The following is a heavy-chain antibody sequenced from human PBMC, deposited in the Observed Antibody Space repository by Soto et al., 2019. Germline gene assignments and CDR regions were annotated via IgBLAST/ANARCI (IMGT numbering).Heavy chain of an antibody. V-gene: IGHV1-8*01. D-gene: IGHD2-15*01. CDR1: GYTFTSYD. CDR2: MNPNSGDT. Sequence: QVQLVQSGAEVKKPGASVKVSCKAAGYTFTSYDINWVRQATRQGFEWMGWMNPNSGDTGYAQKFQGRVTMTRNTSISTAYMELSSLSSEDTAVYYCARVGYSCSGGSCYSLAYWGQGTLVTVSS. J-gene: IGHJ4*02. CDR3: ARVGYSCSGGSCYSLAY.